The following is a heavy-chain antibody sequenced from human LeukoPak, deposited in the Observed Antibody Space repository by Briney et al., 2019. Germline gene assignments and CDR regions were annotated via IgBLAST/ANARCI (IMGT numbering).Heavy chain of an antibody. CDR3: AREGYSSGSIDY. CDR2: MNPNSGNT. V-gene: IGHV1-8*01. CDR1: GYTFTSYD. Sequence: EASVKVSCKASGYTFTSYDINWVRQATGQGLEWMGWMNPNSGNTGYAQKFQGRVAMTRNTSISTAYMELSSLRSEDTAVYYCAREGYSSGSIDYWGQGTLVTVSS. J-gene: IGHJ4*02. D-gene: IGHD6-19*01.